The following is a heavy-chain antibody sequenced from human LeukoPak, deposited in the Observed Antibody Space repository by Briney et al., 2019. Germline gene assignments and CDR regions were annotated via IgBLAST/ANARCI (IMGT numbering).Heavy chain of an antibody. CDR1: GFTFSSYW. D-gene: IGHD1-26*01. J-gene: IGHJ4*02. CDR3: AKDAGATTGAFDI. CDR2: INQDGRAK. V-gene: IGHV3-7*01. Sequence: TGGSLRLSCEASGFTFSSYWMSWVRQAPGKGLEWVGNINQDGRAKYYVDSVKGRFTISRDNAKNSLYLQMNSLRDEDTAVYYCAKDAGATTGAFDIWGQGTLVTVSS.